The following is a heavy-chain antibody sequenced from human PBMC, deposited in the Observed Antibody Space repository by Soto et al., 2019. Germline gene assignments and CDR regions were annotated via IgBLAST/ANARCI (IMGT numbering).Heavy chain of an antibody. CDR2: IYSGGIT. Sequence: QLQLHESGPGLVKPSQALSLTCSVSAGSVYSGGFSWAWIRQPPGKGLEWIGSIYSGGITYSYPSLKSRVTMSVDTSKNQFSLKLTSVTAADTAVYYCARHVDYSGYPHYFDYWGQGTLVTVSS. V-gene: IGHV4-39*01. D-gene: IGHD3-22*01. CDR1: AGSVYSGGFS. CDR3: ARHVDYSGYPHYFDY. J-gene: IGHJ4*02.